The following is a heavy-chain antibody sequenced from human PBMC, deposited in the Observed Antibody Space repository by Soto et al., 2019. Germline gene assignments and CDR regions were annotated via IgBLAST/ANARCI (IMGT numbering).Heavy chain of an antibody. Sequence: SETLSLTCAVYGGSFSGYYWSWIRQPPGKGLEWIGEINHSGSTNYNPSLKSRVTISADTSKNQFSLKLSSVTAADTAVYYCARGYCSSTSCAIFDYWGQGTLVTVSS. CDR1: GGSFSGYY. CDR2: INHSGST. D-gene: IGHD2-2*01. V-gene: IGHV4-34*01. J-gene: IGHJ4*02. CDR3: ARGYCSSTSCAIFDY.